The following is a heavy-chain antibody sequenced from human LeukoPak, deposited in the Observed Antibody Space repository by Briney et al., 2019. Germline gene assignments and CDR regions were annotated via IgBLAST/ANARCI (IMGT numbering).Heavy chain of an antibody. J-gene: IGHJ6*02. CDR3: ARDGSGAAADYQYYYGMDV. CDR1: GFTFSGSA. V-gene: IGHV3-30-3*01. Sequence: PGRSLRLSCAASGFTFSGSAFHWVRQAPGKGLEWVAVIAYDGSHKYSADSVKGRFTISRDNSKYTVYLQMNSLRTEDTAVYYCARDGSGAAADYQYYYGMDVWGQGTTVTVSS. CDR2: IAYDGSHK. D-gene: IGHD6-25*01.